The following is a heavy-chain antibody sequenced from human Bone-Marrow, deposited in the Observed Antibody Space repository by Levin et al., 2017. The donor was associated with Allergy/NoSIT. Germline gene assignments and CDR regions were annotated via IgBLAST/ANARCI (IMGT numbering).Heavy chain of an antibody. J-gene: IGHJ4*02. CDR1: GFTFSSDV. CDR2: ISGSGGTT. Sequence: GGSLRLSCAASGFTFSSDVMSWVRQAPGKGLEWVSGISGSGGTTYYADSVKGRFTTSRDNSKNTLYLQMNSLRAEDTAVYYCAKGSYCSAGTCYSRLGYWGQGTLVTVSS. V-gene: IGHV3-23*01. D-gene: IGHD2-15*01. CDR3: AKGSYCSAGTCYSRLGY.